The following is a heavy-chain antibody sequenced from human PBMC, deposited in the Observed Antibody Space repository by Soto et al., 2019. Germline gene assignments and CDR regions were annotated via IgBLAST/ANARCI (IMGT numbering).Heavy chain of an antibody. J-gene: IGHJ6*02. CDR2: ISSSSSYI. CDR3: ARTYQKRTGGMDV. Sequence: EVQLVESGGGLVKPGGSLRLSCAASGFTFSSYSMNWVRQAPGKGLEWVSSISSSSSYIYYADSVKGRFPISRHNGTTTLYLQMKGLSAEDTAVYYCARTYQKRTGGMDVWGQGTPGTVSS. CDR1: GFTFSSYS. V-gene: IGHV3-21*01. D-gene: IGHD2-2*01.